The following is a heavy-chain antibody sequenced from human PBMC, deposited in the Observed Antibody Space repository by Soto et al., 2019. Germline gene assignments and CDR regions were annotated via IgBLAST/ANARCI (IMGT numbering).Heavy chain of an antibody. CDR1: GYTFTGYY. J-gene: IGHJ6*02. Sequence: ASVKVSCKASGYTFTGYYMHCVRQAPGQGLEWMGWINPNSGGTNYAQKFQGRVTMTGDTSISTAYMELSRLRSDDTAVYYCASIQEGSSWYNGMDVWGQGTTVTVS. CDR2: INPNSGGT. D-gene: IGHD6-13*01. CDR3: ASIQEGSSWYNGMDV. V-gene: IGHV1-2*02.